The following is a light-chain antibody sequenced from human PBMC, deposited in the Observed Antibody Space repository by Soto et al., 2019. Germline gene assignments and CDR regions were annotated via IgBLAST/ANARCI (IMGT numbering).Light chain of an antibody. V-gene: IGKV3-20*01. CDR1: QSVSSY. CDR2: DAS. J-gene: IGKJ1*01. Sequence: EIVLMQSPGTLSLSPGERATLSCRASQSVSSYLAWYQQKPGQAPRLLIYDASSRATGIPDRFSGSGSGTDFTLTISRLEPEDFAVYYCLQYGTFPRTFGQGTKV. CDR3: LQYGTFPRT.